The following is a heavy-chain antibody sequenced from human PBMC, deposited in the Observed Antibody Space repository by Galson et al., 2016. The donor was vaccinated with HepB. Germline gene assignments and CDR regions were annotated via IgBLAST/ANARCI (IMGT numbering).Heavy chain of an antibody. V-gene: IGHV7-4-1*02. D-gene: IGHD3-10*01. CDR1: GYTFTSFA. CDR2: INTNTGNP. Sequence: SVKVSCKASGYTFTSFAMNWVRQAPGQGLEWMGWINTNTGNPTYAQGFTGRFVFSLDTSVSTAYLQISSLKAEDTAVYYCAREANYTSVWFGELWNWLDPWGQGTLVTVSS. CDR3: AREANYTSVWFGELWNWLDP. J-gene: IGHJ5*02.